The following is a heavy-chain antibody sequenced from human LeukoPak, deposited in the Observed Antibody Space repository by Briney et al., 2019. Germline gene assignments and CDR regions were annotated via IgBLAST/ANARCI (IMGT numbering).Heavy chain of an antibody. V-gene: IGHV1-24*01. J-gene: IGHJ3*02. CDR3: ATTLVGDGAFDI. CDR1: GYALSELS. Sequence: PGASVKVSCKVSGYALSELSMHWVRQAPGEGLEWMGGFDPEDGETIYAQKFQGRVTMTEDTSTDTAYMELSSLRSEDTAVYYCATTLVGDGAFDIWGQGTMVTVSS. CDR2: FDPEDGET. D-gene: IGHD1-26*01.